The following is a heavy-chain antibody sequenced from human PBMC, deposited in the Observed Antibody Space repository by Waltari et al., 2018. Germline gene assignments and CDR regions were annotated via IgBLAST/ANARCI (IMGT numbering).Heavy chain of an antibody. CDR3: ARFGRSGYWPFDH. J-gene: IGHJ4*02. Sequence: QVQLQESGPGLVKPSETLSLTCTVSGGFIRSYYWSWIRQSPRKTLEWIGYNYDIGSTKSTPSLNSRVTISVDTSKNQFSLRVSSVTAADTAVYYCARFGRSGYWPFDHWGQGIQVTVSS. CDR2: NYDIGST. D-gene: IGHD3-3*01. V-gene: IGHV4-59*01. CDR1: GGFIRSYY.